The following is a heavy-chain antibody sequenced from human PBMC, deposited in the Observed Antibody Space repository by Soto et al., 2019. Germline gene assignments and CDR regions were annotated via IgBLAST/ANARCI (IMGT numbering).Heavy chain of an antibody. CDR2: IIPIFGTA. Sequence: QVQLVQSGAEVKKPGSSVKVSCKASGGTFSSYAISWVRQAPGQGLEWMGGIIPIFGTANYGQKFQGRVTITADESTSTDYMELSSLSTEDTAVYYCARWVGMRGYYTPYYYYGMDVWGQGTTVTVSS. J-gene: IGHJ6*02. CDR1: GGTFSSYA. D-gene: IGHD3-3*01. V-gene: IGHV1-69*01. CDR3: ARWVGMRGYYTPYYYYGMDV.